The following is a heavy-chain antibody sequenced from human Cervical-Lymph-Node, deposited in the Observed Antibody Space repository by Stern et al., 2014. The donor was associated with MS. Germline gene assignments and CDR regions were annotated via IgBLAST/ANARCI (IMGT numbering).Heavy chain of an antibody. V-gene: IGHV1-69*01. D-gene: IGHD2-2*01. CDR2: IIAISDRA. CDR3: AIHKPDIVVVSANYYYYPMDV. Sequence: VQLVESGAEVKKPGSSVKVSCKASGGTFSSYAISWVRQAPGQGLEWVGGIIAISDRANYAQKLQGRVRITADRSTSTVYIELSSLRSEDTAVYYCAIHKPDIVVVSANYYYYPMDVWGQGTTVTVSS. CDR1: GGTFSSYA. J-gene: IGHJ6*02.